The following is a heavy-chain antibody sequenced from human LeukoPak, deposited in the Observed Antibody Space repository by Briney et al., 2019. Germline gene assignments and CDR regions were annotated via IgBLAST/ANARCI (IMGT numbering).Heavy chain of an antibody. CDR1: GFTFSSYG. V-gene: IGHV3-30*02. Sequence: GGSLRLSCAASGFTFSSYGMHWVRQAPGKGLEWVAFIRYDGSNKYYADSVKGRFTISRDNSKNTLYLQMNSLRAEDTAVYYCAKDPRRYCSGGSCYPNYFDYWGQGTLVTVSS. J-gene: IGHJ4*02. CDR3: AKDPRRYCSGGSCYPNYFDY. CDR2: IRYDGSNK. D-gene: IGHD2-15*01.